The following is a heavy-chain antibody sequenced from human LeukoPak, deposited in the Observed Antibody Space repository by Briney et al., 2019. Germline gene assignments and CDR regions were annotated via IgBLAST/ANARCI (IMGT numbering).Heavy chain of an antibody. J-gene: IGHJ5*02. V-gene: IGHV3-74*01. CDR2: INTDGRST. CDR3: ARGIELVPAGLVDP. CDR1: GFTFNSYW. D-gene: IGHD2-2*01. Sequence: GGSLRLSCVGSGFTFNSYWMHWVRQVPGKGLEWVSRINTDGRSTTYADSVKGRFTVSRDNAKNTVYLQMNSLRAEDTAVYFCARGIELVPAGLVDPWGQGALVTVSS.